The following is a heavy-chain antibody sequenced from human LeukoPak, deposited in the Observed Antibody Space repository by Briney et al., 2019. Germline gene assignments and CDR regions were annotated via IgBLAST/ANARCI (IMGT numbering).Heavy chain of an antibody. Sequence: SETLSLTCTVSGGSISSYYWSWIRQPPGKGLGWIGYIYYSGSTNYNPSLKSRVTISVDTSKNQFSLKLSSVTAADTAVYYCARQGGYSHGYNDCWGQGTLVTVSS. J-gene: IGHJ4*02. CDR1: GGSISSYY. D-gene: IGHD5-18*01. CDR2: IYYSGST. CDR3: ARQGGYSHGYNDC. V-gene: IGHV4-59*08.